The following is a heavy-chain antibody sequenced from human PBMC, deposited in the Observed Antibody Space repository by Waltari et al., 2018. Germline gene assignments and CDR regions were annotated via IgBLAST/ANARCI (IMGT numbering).Heavy chain of an antibody. CDR1: GFTVSSNF. CDR2: IYSGGDT. Sequence: EVQLVESGGGLIQPGGSLRLSCAASGFTVSSNFMTWVRQTPGKGLEYVSVIYSGGDTDYAASVKGRFTISRDNSKNTLYLQMTSLRAEDTAVYFCAGRTGDYFDYWGQGTLVTVSS. J-gene: IGHJ4*02. CDR3: AGRTGDYFDY. V-gene: IGHV3-53*01.